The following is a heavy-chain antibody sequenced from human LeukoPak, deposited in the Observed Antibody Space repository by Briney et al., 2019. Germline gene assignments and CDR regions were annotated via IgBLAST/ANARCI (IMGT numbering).Heavy chain of an antibody. D-gene: IGHD6-19*01. J-gene: IGHJ4*02. CDR3: AKGPQWLVPYFDY. V-gene: IGHV3-9*01. CDR2: ISWNSGSI. CDR1: GFTFDDYA. Sequence: GGSLRLSCAASGFTFDDYAMHWVRQAPGKGLEWVSGISWNSGSIGYADSVKGRFTISRDNAKNSLYLQMNSLRAEDTALYYCAKGPQWLVPYFDYRGQGTLVTVSS.